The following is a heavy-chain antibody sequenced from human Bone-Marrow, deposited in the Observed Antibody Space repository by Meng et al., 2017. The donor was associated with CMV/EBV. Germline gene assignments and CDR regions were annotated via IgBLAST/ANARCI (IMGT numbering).Heavy chain of an antibody. CDR2: IYNVDNT. J-gene: IGHJ4*02. V-gene: IGHV3-66*02. CDR3: ARAPSKQLWLYYFDY. Sequence: AFGFTVTTNYRTWVPQAPGKGLEWVSVIYNVDNTYYADSVKGRFTISRDNSKNTLYLQINGLRPEDTAVYYCARAPSKQLWLYYFDYWGQGALVTVSS. D-gene: IGHD5-18*01. CDR1: GFTVTTNY.